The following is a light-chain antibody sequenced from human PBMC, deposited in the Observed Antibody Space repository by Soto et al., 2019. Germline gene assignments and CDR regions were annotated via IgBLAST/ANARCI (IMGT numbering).Light chain of an antibody. Sequence: QSALTQPASVSGSPGQSIPISCTGTSSDVGGYNYVSWYQHHPGKAPKPIIFDVSDRPSGISDRFSASKSGNTASLTISGLQAEDEADYYCCSYSSGSTPWVFGTGTKVTVL. CDR1: SSDVGGYNY. V-gene: IGLV2-14*03. CDR3: CSYSSGSTPWV. J-gene: IGLJ1*01. CDR2: DVS.